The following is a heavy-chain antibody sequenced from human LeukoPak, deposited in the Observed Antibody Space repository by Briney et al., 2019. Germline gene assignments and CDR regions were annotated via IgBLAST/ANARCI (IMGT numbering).Heavy chain of an antibody. D-gene: IGHD6-6*01. CDR1: GFTFSDYY. J-gene: IGHJ5*02. V-gene: IGHV3-11*01. CDR3: ARVISSSSSGGDWFDP. CDR2: ISSSGSTI. Sequence: PGGSLRLSCAASGFTFSDYYMSWIRQAPGEGLEWVSYISSSGSTIYYADSVKGRFTISRDNAKNSLYLQMNSLRAEDTAVYYCARVISSSSSGGDWFDPWGQGTLVTVSS.